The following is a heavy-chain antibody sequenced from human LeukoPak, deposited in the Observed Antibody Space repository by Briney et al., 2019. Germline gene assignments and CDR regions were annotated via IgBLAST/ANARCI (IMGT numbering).Heavy chain of an antibody. CDR2: INHSGST. V-gene: IGHV4-34*01. J-gene: IGHJ5*02. Sequence: SETLSLTCAVYGESFSGYYWNWIRRPPGKGLEWIGEINHSGSTNYNPSLKSRVTISVDTSKNQFSLKLSSVTAADTAVYYCARQGRGYCGGDCPNWFDPWGQGTLVTVSS. D-gene: IGHD2-21*02. CDR3: ARQGRGYCGGDCPNWFDP. CDR1: GESFSGYY.